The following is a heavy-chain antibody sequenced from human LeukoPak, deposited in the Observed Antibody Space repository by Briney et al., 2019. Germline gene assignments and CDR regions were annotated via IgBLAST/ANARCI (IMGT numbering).Heavy chain of an antibody. CDR2: ISPNSGVT. Sequence: ASVKVSCKASGYTFIAYYIHWVRQAPGQGLEWMGWISPNSGVTNYAPKFQGRVTMTRDTSISTAYMELNRLSSDDTAVYYCARSHYYGSGSYYKWKQNDAFDIWGQGTMVTVSS. CDR1: GYTFIAYY. J-gene: IGHJ3*02. V-gene: IGHV1-2*02. D-gene: IGHD3-10*01. CDR3: ARSHYYGSGSYYKWKQNDAFDI.